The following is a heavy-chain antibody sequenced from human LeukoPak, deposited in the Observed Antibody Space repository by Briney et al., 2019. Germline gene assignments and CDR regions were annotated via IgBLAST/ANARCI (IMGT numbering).Heavy chain of an antibody. V-gene: IGHV3-15*01. CDR3: ARGDYYDSSGYYVDAFDI. Sequence: GGSLRLSCAASGFTFSNAWMSWVRQAPGKRLEWVGRIKSKTNGGTTDYAAPVKGRFTISRDDSKNTLYLQMNSLKTEETAVYYCARGDYYDSSGYYVDAFDIWGQGTMVTVSS. J-gene: IGHJ3*02. CDR1: GFTFSNAW. CDR2: IKSKTNGGTT. D-gene: IGHD3-22*01.